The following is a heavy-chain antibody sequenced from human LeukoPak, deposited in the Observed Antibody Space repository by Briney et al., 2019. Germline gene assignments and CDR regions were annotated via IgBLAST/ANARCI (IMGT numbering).Heavy chain of an antibody. CDR3: ARGYSSGWGSLFDL. Sequence: PSETLSLTCTASGGSISSSSYYWGWIRQPPGKGLEWIGSIYYSGSTYYNPSLKSRVTISVDTSKNQFSLKLSSVTAADTAVYYCARGYSSGWGSLFDLWGRGTLVTVSS. V-gene: IGHV4-39*07. CDR1: GGSISSSSYY. CDR2: IYYSGST. D-gene: IGHD6-19*01. J-gene: IGHJ2*01.